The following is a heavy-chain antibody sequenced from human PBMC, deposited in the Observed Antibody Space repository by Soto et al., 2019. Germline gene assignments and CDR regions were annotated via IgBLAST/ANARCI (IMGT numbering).Heavy chain of an antibody. CDR2: IFYSGST. CDR1: SCSISSTIYS. CDR3: ARQCRGVTCHWFVP. J-gene: IGHJ5*02. D-gene: IGHD2-15*01. Sequence: PSETLSLACTVSSCSISSTIYSWGWIRQPPGKGLEWIGSIFYSGSTYYNPSLKSRVTISVDTSKNQFSLTLTSVTAADTAVYYCARQCRGVTCHWFVPWGQGTLVTVSS. V-gene: IGHV4-39*01.